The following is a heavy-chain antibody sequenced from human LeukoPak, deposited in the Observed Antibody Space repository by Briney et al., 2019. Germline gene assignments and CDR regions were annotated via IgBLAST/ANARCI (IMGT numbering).Heavy chain of an antibody. J-gene: IGHJ4*02. CDR3: ARDRGYSYGPGDY. Sequence: GASVKVSCKASGGTFGSYATSWVRQAPGQGLEWMGGIIPIFGTANYAQKFQGRVTITADKSTSTAYMELSSLRSEDTAVYYCARDRGYSYGPGDYWGQGTLVTVSS. CDR1: GGTFGSYA. CDR2: IIPIFGTA. V-gene: IGHV1-69*06. D-gene: IGHD5-18*01.